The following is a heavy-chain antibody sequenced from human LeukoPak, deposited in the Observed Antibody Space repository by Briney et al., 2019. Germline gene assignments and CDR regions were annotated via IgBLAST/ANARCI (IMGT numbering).Heavy chain of an antibody. CDR1: VGSISSSSYY. Sequence: SETLSLTCTVSVGSISSSSYYWGWIRQPPGRGLEWIGSIYYSGSTYYNPSLKSRVTISVDTSKNQFSLKLSSVTAADTAVYYCARRDYDYVWGSYPPFDYWGQGTLVTVSS. V-gene: IGHV4-39*01. D-gene: IGHD3-16*02. J-gene: IGHJ4*02. CDR3: ARRDYDYVWGSYPPFDY. CDR2: IYYSGST.